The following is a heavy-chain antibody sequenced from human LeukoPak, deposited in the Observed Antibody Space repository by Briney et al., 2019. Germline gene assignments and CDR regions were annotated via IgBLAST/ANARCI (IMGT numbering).Heavy chain of an antibody. D-gene: IGHD6-13*01. CDR1: GGSISSYY. CDR2: IYYSGST. Sequence: SGTLSLTCTVSGGSISSYYWSWIRQPPGKGLEWIGYIYYSGSTNYNPSLKSRVTISVDTSKNQFSLKLSSVTAADTAVYYCARDGSSWAGGWFDPWGQGTLVTVSS. J-gene: IGHJ5*02. V-gene: IGHV4-59*01. CDR3: ARDGSSWAGGWFDP.